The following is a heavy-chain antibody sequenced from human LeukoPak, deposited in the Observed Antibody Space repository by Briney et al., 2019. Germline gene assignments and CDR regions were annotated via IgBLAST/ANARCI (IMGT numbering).Heavy chain of an antibody. V-gene: IGHV3-21*01. CDR2: ISSSSSYI. D-gene: IGHD1-7*01. CDR3: ARDRGVPYFITGTTTAFFDY. CDR1: GFTFSSYS. J-gene: IGHJ4*02. Sequence: PGGSLGLSCAASGFTFSSYSMNWVRQAPGKGLEWVSSISSSSSYIYYADSVKGRFTIARDNAKNSLYLQMNSLRAEDTSVYYCARDRGVPYFITGTTTAFFDYWGQGTLVTVSS.